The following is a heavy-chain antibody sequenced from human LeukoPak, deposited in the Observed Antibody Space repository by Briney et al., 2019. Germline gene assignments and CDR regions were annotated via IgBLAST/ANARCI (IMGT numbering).Heavy chain of an antibody. D-gene: IGHD3-9*01. J-gene: IGHJ4*02. CDR2: IRYDGSNK. Sequence: GGSLRLSCAASGFTFSSYGMHWVRQAPGKGLEWVAIIRYDGSNKYYADSVKGRFTISRDNSKNTLYLQMNSLRAEDTAVYYCATPYELRYFDWLSSAFDYWGQGTLVTVSS. CDR3: ATPYELRYFDWLSSAFDY. V-gene: IGHV3-30*02. CDR1: GFTFSSYG.